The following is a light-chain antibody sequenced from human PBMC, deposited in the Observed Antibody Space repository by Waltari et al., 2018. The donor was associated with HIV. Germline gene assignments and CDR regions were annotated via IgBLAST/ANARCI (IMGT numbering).Light chain of an antibody. CDR3: NSRDSSVNPLQVI. Sequence: SSELTQDPSVSVALGQTVKITCQGDSLRRYYASRYQQKPGQAPVLVIYARNNRPSGIPDRFSGSSSGDTASLTITGAQAEDEAAYYCNSRDSSVNPLQVIFGGGTKVTVL. CDR2: ARN. J-gene: IGLJ2*01. CDR1: SLRRYY. V-gene: IGLV3-19*01.